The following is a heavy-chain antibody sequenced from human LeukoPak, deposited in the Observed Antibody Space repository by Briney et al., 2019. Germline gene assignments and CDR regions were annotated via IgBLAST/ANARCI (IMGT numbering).Heavy chain of an antibody. Sequence: SETLSLTCAVYGGSFGGYYWSWIRQPPGKGLEWIGEINHSGSTNYNPSLKSRVTISVDTSKNQFSLKLSSVTAADTAVYYCASSSWYRSSQSWGQGTLVTVSS. CDR2: INHSGST. CDR3: ASSSWYRSSQS. D-gene: IGHD6-13*01. J-gene: IGHJ4*02. CDR1: GGSFGGYY. V-gene: IGHV4-34*01.